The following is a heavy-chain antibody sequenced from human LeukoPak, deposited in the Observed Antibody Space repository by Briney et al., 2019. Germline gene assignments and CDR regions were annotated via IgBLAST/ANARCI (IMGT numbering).Heavy chain of an antibody. CDR3: AKDAGGAYSSGWYGWFDP. CDR2: IRYDGSNK. D-gene: IGHD6-19*01. J-gene: IGHJ5*02. CDR1: GFAFSSYG. Sequence: GGSLRLSCAASGFAFSSYGMHWVRQAPGKGLEWVAFIRYDGSNKYYADSVKGRFTISRDNSKNTLYLQMNSLRAEDTAVYYCAKDAGGAYSSGWYGWFDPWGQGTLVTVSS. V-gene: IGHV3-30*02.